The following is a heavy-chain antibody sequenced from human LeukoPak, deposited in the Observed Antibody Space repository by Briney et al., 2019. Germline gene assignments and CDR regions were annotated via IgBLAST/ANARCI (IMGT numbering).Heavy chain of an antibody. CDR1: GFTFSSYA. J-gene: IGHJ4*02. V-gene: IGHV3-23*01. Sequence: TGGSLRLSCAASGFTFSSYAMSWVRQAPGKGLEWVSAISGSGGSTYYADSVKGRFTISRDNSKNTLYLQVNSLRAEDTAVYYCAKVLMYYYSSGSQYFDYWGQGTLVTVSS. CDR3: AKVLMYYYSSGSQYFDY. D-gene: IGHD3-10*01. CDR2: ISGSGGST.